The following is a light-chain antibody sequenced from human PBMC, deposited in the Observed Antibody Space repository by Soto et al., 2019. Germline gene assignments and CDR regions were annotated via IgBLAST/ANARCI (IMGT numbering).Light chain of an antibody. Sequence: QSALTQPASVSGSPGQSLTISCTGTSSDVGGYNYVSWYQQHPGKAPKVMIFDVSNRPSGVSDRFSGSKSGNTASLTISGLQAEDEADYYCSSYTSSSTYVFGTETKLTVL. CDR1: SSDVGGYNY. J-gene: IGLJ1*01. CDR2: DVS. V-gene: IGLV2-14*01. CDR3: SSYTSSSTYV.